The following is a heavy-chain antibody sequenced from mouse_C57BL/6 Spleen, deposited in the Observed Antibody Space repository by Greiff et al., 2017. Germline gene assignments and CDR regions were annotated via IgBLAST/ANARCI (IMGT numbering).Heavy chain of an antibody. CDR1: GYTFTDYY. Sequence: EVQLQQSGPVLVKPGASVKMSCKASGYTFTDYYMNWVKQSHGKSLEWIGVINPYNGGTSYNQKFKGKATLTVDKSSSTAYMELNSLTSEDSAVYYCARSLEQVYAMDYWGQGTSVTFSS. CDR2: INPYNGGT. CDR3: ARSLEQVYAMDY. V-gene: IGHV1-19*01. J-gene: IGHJ4*01.